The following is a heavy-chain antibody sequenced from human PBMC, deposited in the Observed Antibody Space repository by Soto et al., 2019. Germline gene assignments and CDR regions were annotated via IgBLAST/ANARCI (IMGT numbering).Heavy chain of an antibody. Sequence: ASVKVSCKASGYTFSNYDINWVRQATGQGLEWMGWLNPNTDKTGSAQKFQGRVTMSRNTSISTAYLELSGLRSDDTAVYYCARGIKGLPPSAFDIWGQGTRVTVSS. CDR3: ARGIKGLPPSAFDI. J-gene: IGHJ3*02. V-gene: IGHV1-8*01. CDR2: LNPNTDKT. CDR1: GYTFSNYD. D-gene: IGHD5-12*01.